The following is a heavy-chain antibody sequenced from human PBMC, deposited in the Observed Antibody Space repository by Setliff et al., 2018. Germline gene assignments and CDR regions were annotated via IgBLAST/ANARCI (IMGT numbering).Heavy chain of an antibody. J-gene: IGHJ4*02. D-gene: IGHD4-17*01. CDR1: GGSVRSYY. V-gene: IGHV4-59*02. CDR2: IFYSGSS. CDR3: AGLPRTVTHFDY. Sequence: KTSETLSLTCNVSGGSVRSYYWSWIRQPPGKGLEWIGYIFYSGSSNYNPSLQSRVSISVDTSKNQLSLKLDSLTAADTAVYFCAGLPRTVTHFDYWGQGALVTVSS.